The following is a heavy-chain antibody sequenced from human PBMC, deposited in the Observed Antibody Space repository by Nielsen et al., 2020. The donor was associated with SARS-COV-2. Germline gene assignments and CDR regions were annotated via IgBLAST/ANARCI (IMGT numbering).Heavy chain of an antibody. D-gene: IGHD6-6*01. V-gene: IGHV3-30*02. CDR1: GFTFSSYG. CDR3: AKGDSSSSSFES. Sequence: GESLKISCAASGFTFSSYGMHWVRQAPGKGLEWVAVIWYDGSNKYYVDSVRGRFTISRDDSKNTLYLQMNSLRLEDTAVYYCAKGDSSSSSFESWGQGTLVTVSS. J-gene: IGHJ4*02. CDR2: IWYDGSNK.